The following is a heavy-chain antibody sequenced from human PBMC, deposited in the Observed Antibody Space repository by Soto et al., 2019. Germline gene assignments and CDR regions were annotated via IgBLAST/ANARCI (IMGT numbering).Heavy chain of an antibody. CDR1: GYTFTSYA. D-gene: IGHD3-3*01. J-gene: IGHJ5*02. V-gene: IGHV1-3*01. CDR2: INAGNGST. Sequence: QVQLVQSGAEVNKPGVSVKVSCKASGYTFTSYAMHWVRQAPGQRLEGMGWINAGNGSTKYSQKFQGRVTSTRDTSASTAYMELSSLRSEDTAVYYCARDPVSYEWLLSYWFAPWGQGTLVTVSS. CDR3: ARDPVSYEWLLSYWFAP.